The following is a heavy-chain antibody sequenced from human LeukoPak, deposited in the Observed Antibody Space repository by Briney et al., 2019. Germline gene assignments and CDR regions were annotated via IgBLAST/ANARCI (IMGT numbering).Heavy chain of an antibody. J-gene: IGHJ6*03. CDR1: GYTFTGYY. V-gene: IGHV1-2*02. Sequence: ASVKVSFKASGYTFTGYYMHWVRQAPGQGLEWMGWINPNSGGTNYAQKFQGRVTMTRDTSISTAYMELSRLRSDDTAVYYCARQDSSSWYYYYYYMDVWGKGTTVTVSS. CDR3: ARQDSSSWYYYYYYMDV. D-gene: IGHD6-13*01. CDR2: INPNSGGT.